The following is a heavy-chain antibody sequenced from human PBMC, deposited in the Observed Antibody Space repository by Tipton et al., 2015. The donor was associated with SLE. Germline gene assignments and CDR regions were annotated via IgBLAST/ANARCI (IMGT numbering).Heavy chain of an antibody. J-gene: IGHJ4*02. CDR1: GVSIDSSAYY. V-gene: IGHV4-39*07. D-gene: IGHD3-16*01. Sequence: TLSLTCTVSGVSIDSSAYYWGWFRQSPGKGLEWIGNIYYTGNTYYNPSLKSRVTISRDPSKNQLSLNLSSATAADAAVYYCARDQVGVGDFDYWGQGALVTVSS. CDR2: IYYTGNT. CDR3: ARDQVGVGDFDY.